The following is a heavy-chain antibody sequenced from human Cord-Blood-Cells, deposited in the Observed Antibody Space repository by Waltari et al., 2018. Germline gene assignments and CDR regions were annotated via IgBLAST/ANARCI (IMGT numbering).Heavy chain of an antibody. D-gene: IGHD6-13*01. Sequence: EVQLVESGGGLVQPGGSLRLSCASYGFTFRSYEMNWVPQAPGKGLEWVSYISSSGSTIYYADSVKGRFTISRDNAKNSLYLQMNSLRAEDTAVYYCARDIAAAGTHLFDYWGQGTLVTVSS. CDR1: GFTFRSYE. CDR2: ISSSGSTI. V-gene: IGHV3-48*03. CDR3: ARDIAAAGTHLFDY. J-gene: IGHJ4*02.